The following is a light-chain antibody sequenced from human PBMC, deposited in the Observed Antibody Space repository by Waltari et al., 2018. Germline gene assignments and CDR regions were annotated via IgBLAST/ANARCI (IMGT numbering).Light chain of an antibody. CDR2: GKN. CDR3: NSRDSSSSHQL. V-gene: IGLV3-19*01. CDR1: GLNSFY. J-gene: IGLJ2*01. Sequence: SSELTQDPAVSVAWGQPVRITCHGDGLNSFYASWYQQKPGQAPILVIYGKNNRPSGIPDRFSGSTSGNTASLTITGAQAEDEADYYCNSRDSSSSHQLFGGGTKLTVL.